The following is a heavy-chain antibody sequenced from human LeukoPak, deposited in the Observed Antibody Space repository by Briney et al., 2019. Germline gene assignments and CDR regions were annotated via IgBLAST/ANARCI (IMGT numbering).Heavy chain of an antibody. CDR3: AKSREEIRGLDAFDI. D-gene: IGHD5-24*01. CDR2: IYHSGST. J-gene: IGHJ3*02. Sequence: PSETLSLTCSVSGGSISSDDYCWNWIRQHPGKGLEWIGYIYHSGSTYYNPSLKSRVALSVDTSKNQFSLKLSSLTAADTAVYYCAKSREEIRGLDAFDIWGQGTMVTVSS. V-gene: IGHV4-31*03. CDR1: GGSISSDDYC.